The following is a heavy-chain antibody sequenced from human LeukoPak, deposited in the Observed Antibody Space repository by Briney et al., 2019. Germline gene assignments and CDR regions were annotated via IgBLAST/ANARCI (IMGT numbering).Heavy chain of an antibody. D-gene: IGHD1-26*01. CDR2: IYYSGST. V-gene: IGHV4-59*11. Sequence: SETLSLTCTVSGDSISSHYWSWIRQPPGKGLEWIGYIYYSGSTTYNPSLKSRVTISVDTSKNQFSLKLSSVTAADTAVYYCARVEVGATHFDYWGQGTLVTVSS. CDR1: GDSISSHY. J-gene: IGHJ4*02. CDR3: ARVEVGATHFDY.